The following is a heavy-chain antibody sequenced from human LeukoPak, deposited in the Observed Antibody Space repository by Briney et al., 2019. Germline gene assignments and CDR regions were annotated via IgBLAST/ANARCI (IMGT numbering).Heavy chain of an antibody. J-gene: IGHJ4*02. CDR3: ARVAGCGRGVCYYYFDY. V-gene: IGHV3-21*04. CDR2: ISSSSSYI. Sequence: GGSLRLSCAASRFTFSSYSMNWVRQAPGKGLEWVSSISSSSSYIYYADSVKGRFTISRDNAKNSLYLQMNSLKSEDTAVYFCARVAGCGRGVCYYYFDYWGQGTLVTVSS. D-gene: IGHD2-8*02. CDR1: RFTFSSYS.